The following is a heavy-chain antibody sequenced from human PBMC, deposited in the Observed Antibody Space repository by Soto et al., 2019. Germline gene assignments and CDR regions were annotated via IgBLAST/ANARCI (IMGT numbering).Heavy chain of an antibody. CDR2: ISYDGSNK. D-gene: IGHD1-26*01. CDR1: GFTFSNFG. J-gene: IGHJ5*02. Sequence: PGGSLRLSCAASGFTFSNFGMHWVRQAPGKGLEWVAVISYDGSNKYYADSVKGRFTISRDNSKNTLFLQMNSLRADDTAVYYCAKDTWEATLVPQFDPWGQGTLVTV. CDR3: AKDTWEATLVPQFDP. V-gene: IGHV3-30*18.